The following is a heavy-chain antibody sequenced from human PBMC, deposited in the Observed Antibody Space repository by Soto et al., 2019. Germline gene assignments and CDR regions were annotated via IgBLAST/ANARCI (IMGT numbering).Heavy chain of an antibody. CDR3: ARDVVVVPAAISSYYYYGMDV. CDR1: GYTFTSYG. Sequence: ASVKVSCKASGYTFTSYGISWVRQAPGQGLEWMGWISAYNGNTNYAQKLQGRVTMTTDTSTSTAYMELRSLRSDDTAVYYCARDVVVVPAAISSYYYYGMDVWGQGTTVTVYS. D-gene: IGHD2-2*01. CDR2: ISAYNGNT. V-gene: IGHV1-18*04. J-gene: IGHJ6*02.